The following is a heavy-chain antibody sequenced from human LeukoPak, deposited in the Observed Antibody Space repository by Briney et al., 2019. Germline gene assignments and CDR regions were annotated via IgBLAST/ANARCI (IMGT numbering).Heavy chain of an antibody. CDR1: GFTFSSYW. CDR2: ISNSDNKP. D-gene: IGHD1-1*01. J-gene: IGHJ4*02. Sequence: GGSLRLSCAASGFTFSSYWMHWVRQAPGKGLVWVSTISNSDNKPYYADSVKGRFTISRDNSKNTLHLQMNSLTAEDTAIYYCAKATGTLGNWGQGTLVTVSS. CDR3: AKATGTLGN. V-gene: IGHV3-23*01.